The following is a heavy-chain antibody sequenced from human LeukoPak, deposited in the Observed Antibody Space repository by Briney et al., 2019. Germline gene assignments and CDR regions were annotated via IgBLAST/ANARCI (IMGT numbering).Heavy chain of an antibody. CDR2: ISYDGSNK. CDR3: AKGAKGYGYLGDRFDP. J-gene: IGHJ5*02. V-gene: IGHV3-30-3*01. Sequence: GGSLKLSCAASGFTFSSYAMHWVRQAPGKGLEWVAVISYDGSNKYYADSVKGRFTISRDNSKNTLYLQMNSLRAEDTALYYCAKGAKGYGYLGDRFDPWGQGTLVTVSS. D-gene: IGHD5-18*01. CDR1: GFTFSSYA.